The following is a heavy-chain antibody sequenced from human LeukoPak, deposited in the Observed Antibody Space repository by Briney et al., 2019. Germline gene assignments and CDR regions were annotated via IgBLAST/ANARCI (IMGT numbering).Heavy chain of an antibody. J-gene: IGHJ4*02. CDR1: GYTFTSYD. V-gene: IGHV1-8*01. D-gene: IGHD5-12*01. CDR2: MNPNSGNA. CDR3: ARGLVATLGVDY. Sequence: ASVKVSCKASGYTFTSYDINWVRQATGQGLEWMGWMNPNSGNAGYAQKFQGRVTMTRNTSISTAYMELSSLRSEDTAVYYCARGLVATLGVDYWGQGTLVTVS.